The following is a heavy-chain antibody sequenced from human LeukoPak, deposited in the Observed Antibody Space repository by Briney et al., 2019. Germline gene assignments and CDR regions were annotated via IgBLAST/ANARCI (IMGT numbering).Heavy chain of an antibody. V-gene: IGHV3-23*01. D-gene: IGHD3-3*01. CDR3: ARDYDFWSGYPYLGY. Sequence: PGGSLRLSCAASGFTFSSYAMSWVRQAPGKGLDWVSAISGSGGNTYYADYVKGRFTISRDNAKNTLYLQMNSLRAEDTAVYYCARDYDFWSGYPYLGYWGQGTLVTVSS. CDR2: ISGSGGNT. CDR1: GFTFSSYA. J-gene: IGHJ4*02.